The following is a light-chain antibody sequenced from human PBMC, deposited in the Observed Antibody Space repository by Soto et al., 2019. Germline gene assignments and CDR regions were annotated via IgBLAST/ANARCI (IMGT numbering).Light chain of an antibody. J-gene: IGKJ5*01. V-gene: IGKV3-11*01. CDR2: DAS. CDR3: QQRSNWPMIT. CDR1: QSVSSY. Sequence: EIVLTQSPATLSLSPGERATLSCRASQSVSSYLAWYQQKPGQAPRLLIYDASNQATGIPARFSGSGSGTVCTLTISSLEPEDFAVYYCQQRSNWPMITFGQGTRLEIK.